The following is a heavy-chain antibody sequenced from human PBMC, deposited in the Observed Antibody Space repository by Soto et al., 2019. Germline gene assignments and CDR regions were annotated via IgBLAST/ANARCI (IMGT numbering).Heavy chain of an antibody. CDR3: ARDLILDGLGPRPLYYYYGMDV. D-gene: IGHD6-6*01. V-gene: IGHV1-46*01. Sequence: ASVKVSCKASGYTFTSYYMHWVRQAPGQGLEWMGIINPSGGSTSYAQKFQGRVTMTRDTSTSTVYMELSSLRSEDTAVYYCARDLILDGLGPRPLYYYYGMDVSGQGTTVTVSS. CDR2: INPSGGST. CDR1: GYTFTSYY. J-gene: IGHJ6*02.